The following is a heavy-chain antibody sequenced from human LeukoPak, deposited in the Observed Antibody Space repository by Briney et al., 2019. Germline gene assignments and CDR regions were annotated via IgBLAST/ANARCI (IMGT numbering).Heavy chain of an antibody. Sequence: GASVKVSCKVSGYTLTELSMHWVRQAPGKGLEWMGGFDPEDGETIYAQKFQGRVTMTEDTTTDTAYMELSSLRSEDTAVYYCATGLFYEKWEPYYFDYWGQGTLVTVSS. CDR2: FDPEDGET. CDR1: GYTLTELS. J-gene: IGHJ4*02. D-gene: IGHD1-26*01. CDR3: ATGLFYEKWEPYYFDY. V-gene: IGHV1-24*01.